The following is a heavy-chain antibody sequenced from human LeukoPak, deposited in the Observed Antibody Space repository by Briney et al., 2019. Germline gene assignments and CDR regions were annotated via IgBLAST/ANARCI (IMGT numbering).Heavy chain of an antibody. CDR1: GFTFSSYA. J-gene: IGHJ4*02. CDR2: ISGSGGST. CDR3: AKDTHPYCSGGSCYSTFDY. Sequence: GGSLRLSCAASGFTFSSYAMSWVRQAPGKGLEWVSAISGSGGSTYYADSVKGRFTISRDNSKITLYLQMNSLRAEDTAVYYCAKDTHPYCSGGSCYSTFDYWGQGTLVTVSS. V-gene: IGHV3-23*01. D-gene: IGHD2-15*01.